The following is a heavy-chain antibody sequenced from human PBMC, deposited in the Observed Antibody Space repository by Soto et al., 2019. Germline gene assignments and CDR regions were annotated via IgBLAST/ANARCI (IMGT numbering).Heavy chain of an antibody. CDR1: GGSISSGGYY. Sequence: PSETLSLTCTVSGGSISSGGYYWSWIRHHPGKGLEWIGYIFYSGSTFYSPSLKSRVTISVDTARNQFSLNLGSVTAADTAVYYCAREGMGYGSGSSLYGMDVWGQGTTVTVSS. V-gene: IGHV4-31*03. D-gene: IGHD3-10*01. CDR3: AREGMGYGSGSSLYGMDV. J-gene: IGHJ6*02. CDR2: IFYSGST.